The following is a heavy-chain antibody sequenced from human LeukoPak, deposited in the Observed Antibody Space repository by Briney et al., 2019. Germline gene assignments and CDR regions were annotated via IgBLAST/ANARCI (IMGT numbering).Heavy chain of an antibody. CDR1: GFTFSSYS. J-gene: IGHJ4*02. Sequence: GGSLRLSCAASGFTFSSYSMNWVRQAPGKGLEWVSSISSSSSYIYYADSVKGRFTISRDNGQNSVYLQMNSLRVDDTAMYYCARAVRAGGDYWGQGTLVTVSS. CDR2: ISSSSSYI. CDR3: ARAVRAGGDY. V-gene: IGHV3-21*04. D-gene: IGHD3-22*01.